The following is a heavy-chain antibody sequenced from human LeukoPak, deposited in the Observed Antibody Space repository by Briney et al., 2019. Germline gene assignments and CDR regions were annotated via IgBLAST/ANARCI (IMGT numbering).Heavy chain of an antibody. J-gene: IGHJ4*02. CDR1: GYTFTSYG. Sequence: GASVKVSCKASGYTFTSYGISWVRHAPGQGLEWMGWISAYNGNTNYAQKLQGRVTMTTDTSTSTAYMELRSLRSDDTAVYYCARDLLYCSGGSCYPGAFGYWGQGTLVTVSS. CDR3: ARDLLYCSGGSCYPGAFGY. CDR2: ISAYNGNT. D-gene: IGHD2-15*01. V-gene: IGHV1-18*01.